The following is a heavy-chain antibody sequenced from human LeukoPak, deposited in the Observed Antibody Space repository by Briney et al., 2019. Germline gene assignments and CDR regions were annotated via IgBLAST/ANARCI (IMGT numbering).Heavy chain of an antibody. CDR3: AKDNIRSGWYPDWFDP. V-gene: IGHV1-69*13. CDR2: IIPIFGTA. D-gene: IGHD6-19*01. J-gene: IGHJ5*02. CDR1: GGTFSSYA. Sequence: SVKVSCKASGGTFSSYAISWVRQAPGQGLEWMGGIIPIFGTANYAQKFQGRVTITADEPTSTAYMELSSLRSEDTAVYYCAKDNIRSGWYPDWFDPWGQGTLVTVSS.